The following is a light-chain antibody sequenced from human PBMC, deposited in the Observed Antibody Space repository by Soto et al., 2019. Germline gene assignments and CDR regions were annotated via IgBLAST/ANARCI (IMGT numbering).Light chain of an antibody. V-gene: IGKV3-20*01. Sequence: EIVLTQSPGTVSVSPGERATLSCRASQSVSSNYLAWHQQKPGQAPRLLIYGASSRAAGIPDRFRGSGSGTDFTLTISRLEPEDFAVYYCQQYGSSPFTFGPGTKVDVK. J-gene: IGKJ3*01. CDR3: QQYGSSPFT. CDR1: QSVSSNY. CDR2: GAS.